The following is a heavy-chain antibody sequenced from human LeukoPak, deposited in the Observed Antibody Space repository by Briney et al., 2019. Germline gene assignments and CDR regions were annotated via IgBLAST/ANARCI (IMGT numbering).Heavy chain of an antibody. CDR1: GHTFTSYY. V-gene: IGHV1-46*01. J-gene: IGHJ6*03. CDR3: VSSGHCNGTSCLTYYMDV. D-gene: IGHD2-2*01. CDR2: INPSGGST. Sequence: ASVKVSCKASGHTFTSYYIHWVRQAPGQGLEWMGIINPSGGSTSYAQKFQGRVTMTRDTSTSTVYMELSSLRSEDTAVYYCVSSGHCNGTSCLTYYMDVWGKGTTVTVFS.